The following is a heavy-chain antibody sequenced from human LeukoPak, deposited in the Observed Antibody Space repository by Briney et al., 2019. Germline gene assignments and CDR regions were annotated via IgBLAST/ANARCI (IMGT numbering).Heavy chain of an antibody. CDR2: INQDGSER. D-gene: IGHD6-13*01. V-gene: IGHV3-7*03. CDR1: GFTFSSYW. CDR3: AVQRTLWQQVLDH. Sequence: PGGSLRLSCAASGFTFSSYWMTWVRQAPGKGLEWVANINQDGSERYSVDSAKGRFTISRDNSKNTLYLQMNSLRAEDTAVYYCAVQRTLWQQVLDHWGQGTLVTVSS. J-gene: IGHJ4*02.